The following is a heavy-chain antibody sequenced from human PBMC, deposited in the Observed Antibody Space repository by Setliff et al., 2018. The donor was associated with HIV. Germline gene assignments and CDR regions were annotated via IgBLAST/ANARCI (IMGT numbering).Heavy chain of an antibody. V-gene: IGHV1-18*01. D-gene: IGHD3-9*01. Sequence: SCKASGYRFASYDITWVRQAPGQGLEWMGWISPYNGNTNYAQKLQGRVTMTTDTSTSTAYMELRSLRSDDTAVYYCARANYDILTAFEGEWDYWGQGTLVTVSS. CDR3: ARANYDILTAFEGEWDY. CDR2: ISPYNGNT. CDR1: GYRFASYD. J-gene: IGHJ4*02.